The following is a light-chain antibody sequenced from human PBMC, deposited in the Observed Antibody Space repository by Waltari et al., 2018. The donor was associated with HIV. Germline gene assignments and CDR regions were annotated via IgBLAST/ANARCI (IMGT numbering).Light chain of an antibody. CDR2: DVT. CDR1: SNDIGTYNF. V-gene: IGLV2-8*01. J-gene: IGLJ2*01. Sequence: QSALTQPPYASGSPGQSVAISCTGSSNDIGTYNFVSWYQHHPGKAPKLIIYDVTRRPPGIPDRFSGTKSGYTASLTVSDLQVEYEADYYCVSYTEKDTFLLFGGGTKLAV. CDR3: VSYTEKDTFLL.